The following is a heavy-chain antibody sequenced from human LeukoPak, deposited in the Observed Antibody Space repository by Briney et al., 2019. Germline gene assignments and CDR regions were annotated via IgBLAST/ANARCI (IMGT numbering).Heavy chain of an antibody. V-gene: IGHV4-34*01. CDR3: ARDYGDYYFDY. J-gene: IGHJ4*02. CDR2: INHSGST. CDR1: GGSFSGYY. D-gene: IGHD4-17*01. Sequence: SETLSLTCAVYGGSFSGYYWSWIRQPPGKGLEWIGEINHSGSTNYNPSLKSRVTISVDTSKNQFSLKLSSVTAADTAVYYCARDYGDYYFDYWGQGTLVTVSS.